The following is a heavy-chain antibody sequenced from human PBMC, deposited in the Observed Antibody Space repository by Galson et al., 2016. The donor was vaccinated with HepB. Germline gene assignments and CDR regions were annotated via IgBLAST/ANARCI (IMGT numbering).Heavy chain of an antibody. D-gene: IGHD1-1*01. J-gene: IGHJ5*01. Sequence: SVKVSCKASRGNFSGYAVNWVRQAPGHGPEWMGSITPVLGTVKSVQTFQGRVTITADAATTTVYMEVSSLRSDDTAVYYCARSGTGILNNFFDSWGQGTLVTVSS. CDR1: RGNFSGYA. V-gene: IGHV1-69*11. CDR2: ITPVLGTV. CDR3: ARSGTGILNNFFDS.